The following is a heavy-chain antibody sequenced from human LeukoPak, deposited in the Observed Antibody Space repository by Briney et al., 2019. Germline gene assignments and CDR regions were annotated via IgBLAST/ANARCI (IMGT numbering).Heavy chain of an antibody. CDR2: ITGSGSST. V-gene: IGHV3-23*01. CDR1: GFTFTSYA. J-gene: IGHJ4*02. CDR3: AKWGFAYGPGYFDY. Sequence: GGSLRLSCATSGFTFTSYAMSWVRQAPGKGLEWVSTITGSGSSTYYADFVKGRFTISRDNSKKTLYLQMDSLRAEDMAVYYCAKWGFAYGPGYFDYWGQGTLVTVSS. D-gene: IGHD3-10*01.